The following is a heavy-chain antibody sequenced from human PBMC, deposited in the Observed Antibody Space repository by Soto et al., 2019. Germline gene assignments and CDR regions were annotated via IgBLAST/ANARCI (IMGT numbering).Heavy chain of an antibody. Sequence: LRLSCAASGFTFNSYSVNWVRQAPGKGLEWVASISSGSVYIDFADSVKGRFTISRDDVANSVSLQMDSLRVEDTGIYYCARYDAFKAFDLWGQGTMVTVSS. CDR2: ISSGSVYI. V-gene: IGHV3-21*01. CDR3: ARYDAFKAFDL. CDR1: GFTFNSYS. D-gene: IGHD1-1*01. J-gene: IGHJ3*01.